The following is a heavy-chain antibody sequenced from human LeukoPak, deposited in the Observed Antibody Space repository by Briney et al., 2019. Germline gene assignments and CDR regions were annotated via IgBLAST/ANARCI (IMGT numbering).Heavy chain of an antibody. D-gene: IGHD3-10*01. CDR1: GGSISSYY. CDR2: IFGGGST. V-gene: IGHV4-4*07. Sequence: PSETLSLTCSVSGGSISSYYWSWIQQPAGKGLEWIGRIFGGGSTNCNPSLKSRVTMSVDTSKNQFSLNLSSVTAADTAVYYCAGDRPTAYGSGSYIFDYWGQGTLVTVSS. CDR3: AGDRPTAYGSGSYIFDY. J-gene: IGHJ4*02.